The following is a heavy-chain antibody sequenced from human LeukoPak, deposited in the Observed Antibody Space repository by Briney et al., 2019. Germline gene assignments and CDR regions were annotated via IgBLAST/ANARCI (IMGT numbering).Heavy chain of an antibody. CDR2: IYTSGTT. J-gene: IGHJ4*02. V-gene: IGHV4-4*07. CDR3: ARANYDGSDY. D-gene: IGHD3-22*01. Sequence: PSETLSLTCTVSGGSISSYYWSWIRQPAGKGLEWIGRIYTSGTTNYNPSLKSRVTMSVDTSKNQFSLKMRSVTASGTAVYYCARANYDGSDYWGQGTLVTVSS. CDR1: GGSISSYY.